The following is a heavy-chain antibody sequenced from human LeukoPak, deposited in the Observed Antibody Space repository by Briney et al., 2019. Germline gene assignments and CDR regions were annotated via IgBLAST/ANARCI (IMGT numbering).Heavy chain of an antibody. J-gene: IGHJ4*02. D-gene: IGHD1-26*01. CDR2: FGPTGKT. CDR1: GFTVGSYY. V-gene: IGHV3-23*01. Sequence: GGSLRLSCAASGFTVGSYYVSWLRQAPGKGPEWVSSFGPTGKTYYADSVKGRFTISRDISKNTLYLQMNSLRAEDTAVFYCAREEWESKMGHFDCWGRGTLVTVSS. CDR3: AREEWESKMGHFDC.